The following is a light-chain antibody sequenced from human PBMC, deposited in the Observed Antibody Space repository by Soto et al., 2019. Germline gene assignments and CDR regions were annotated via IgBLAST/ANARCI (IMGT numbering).Light chain of an antibody. CDR2: AAS. CDR1: QGITNY. V-gene: IGKV1-27*01. J-gene: IGKJ1*01. Sequence: DIQMTQSPPSLSASVGDRVTITCRASQGITNYLAWYQQKPGKVPKLLIYAASTLQSGVPSRFSGSGSGTDFTLTIGSLQPEDAATYYCQKYNSDPWTFGQGTKVEIK. CDR3: QKYNSDPWT.